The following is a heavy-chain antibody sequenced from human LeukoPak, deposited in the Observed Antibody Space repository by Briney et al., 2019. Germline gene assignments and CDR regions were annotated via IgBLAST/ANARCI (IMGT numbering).Heavy chain of an antibody. CDR2: IRYDGSNK. V-gene: IGHV3-30*02. J-gene: IGHJ6*03. CDR1: GFTFSSYG. CDR3: AKDSGSYYYYYYMDV. D-gene: IGHD1-26*01. Sequence: GGSLRLSCAASGFTFSSYGMYWVRQAPGKGLEWVAFIRYDGSNKYYADSVKGRFTISRDNSKNTLYLQMNSLRAEDTAVYYCAKDSGSYYYYYYMDVWGKGTTVTISS.